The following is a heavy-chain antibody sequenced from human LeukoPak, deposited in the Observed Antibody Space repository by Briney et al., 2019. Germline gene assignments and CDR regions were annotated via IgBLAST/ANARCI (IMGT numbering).Heavy chain of an antibody. D-gene: IGHD5-18*01. CDR2: IIPIFGTA. Sequence: GASVKVSCKASGYTFTGYYMHWVRQAPGQGLEWMGRIIPIFGTANYAQKFQGRVTITTDESTSTAYMELSSLRSEDTAVYYCASASGYSYGPQGSYYFDYWGQGTLVTVSS. CDR3: ASASGYSYGPQGSYYFDY. V-gene: IGHV1-69*05. CDR1: GYTFTGYY. J-gene: IGHJ4*02.